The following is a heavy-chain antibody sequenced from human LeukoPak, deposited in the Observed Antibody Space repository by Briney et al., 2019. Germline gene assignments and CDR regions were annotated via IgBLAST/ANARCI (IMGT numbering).Heavy chain of an antibody. V-gene: IGHV3-23*01. CDR3: ARVLHKRNYDSTTYYGY. Sequence: RSGGTLRLSCAASGFTFSSYGMSWVRQAPGKGLEWVSAISGSGGSTYYADSVKGRFTISRDNSKNTLYLQMNSLRAEDTAVYYCARVLHKRNYDSTTYYGYWGQGTLVTVSS. D-gene: IGHD3-22*01. J-gene: IGHJ4*02. CDR1: GFTFSSYG. CDR2: ISGSGGST.